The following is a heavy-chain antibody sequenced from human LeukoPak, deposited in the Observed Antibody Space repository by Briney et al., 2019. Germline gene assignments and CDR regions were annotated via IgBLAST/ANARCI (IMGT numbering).Heavy chain of an antibody. CDR1: GFTFSSYS. D-gene: IGHD4-17*01. CDR3: SLDYGEREDAFDI. CDR2: IRSKAYGGTT. J-gene: IGHJ3*02. Sequence: GGSLRLSCAASGFTFSSYSMNWVRQAPGKGLEWVGFIRSKAYGGTTEYAASVKGRFTISRDDSKSIAYLQMNSLKTEDTAVYYCSLDYGEREDAFDIWGQGTMVTVSS. V-gene: IGHV3-49*04.